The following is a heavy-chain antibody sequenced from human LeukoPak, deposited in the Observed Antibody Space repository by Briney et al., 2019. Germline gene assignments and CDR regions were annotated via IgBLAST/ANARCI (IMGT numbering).Heavy chain of an antibody. CDR1: GGSISSYY. D-gene: IGHD2-2*01. V-gene: IGHV4-59*12. J-gene: IGHJ4*02. CDR3: ARAAYCSSTSCPFDY. Sequence: SETLSLTCTVSGGSISSYYWSWIRQPAGKGLEWIGYIYHSGSTYYNPSLKSRVTISVDRSKNQFSLKLSSVTAADTAVYYCARAAYCSSTSCPFDYWGQGTLVTVSS. CDR2: IYHSGST.